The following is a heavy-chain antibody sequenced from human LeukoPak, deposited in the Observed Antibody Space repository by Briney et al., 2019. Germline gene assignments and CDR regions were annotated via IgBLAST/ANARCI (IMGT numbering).Heavy chain of an antibody. CDR3: ARNSMVRGDAFDI. V-gene: IGHV4-61*05. Sequence: SETLSLTCTVSGVSISSSNSYWSWIRQPPGKGLEWIGYIYYSGSTNYNPSLKSRVTISVDTSKNQFSLKLSSVTAADTAVYYCARNSMVRGDAFDIWGQGTMVTVSS. J-gene: IGHJ3*02. CDR2: IYYSGST. CDR1: GVSISSSNSY. D-gene: IGHD3-10*01.